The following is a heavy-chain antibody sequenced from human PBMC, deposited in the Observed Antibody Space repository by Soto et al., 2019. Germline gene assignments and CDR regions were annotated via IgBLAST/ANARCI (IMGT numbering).Heavy chain of an antibody. D-gene: IGHD6-19*01. CDR2: ISGISGTT. CDR1: GFIFTHNA. V-gene: IGHV3-23*01. Sequence: EVQLLESGGGLVQPGGSLRLSCAASGFIFTHNAMIWVRQAPGKGLEWVSSISGISGTTYYADSVKGRFTISKDNSKSKVYLQLNSLRVEEQAVYYCARDLRSASGWYAPGYWGQGTLVTVSS. CDR3: ARDLRSASGWYAPGY. J-gene: IGHJ4*02.